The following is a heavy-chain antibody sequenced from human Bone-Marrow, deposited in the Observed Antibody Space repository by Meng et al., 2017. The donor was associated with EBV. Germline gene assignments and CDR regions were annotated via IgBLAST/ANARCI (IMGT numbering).Heavy chain of an antibody. J-gene: IGHJ4*02. Sequence: QVQLQQPGPGLVMPSDTLSVSCTVSGASVSGGTYHWSWIRQPSGKELEWIGYIYDGGTTIYNPSLKSRVTILVDASKNQFSLKLSSVTTADTAVYYCAKSRSSTPGVVDYWGQGTLVTVSS. CDR2: IYDGGTT. CDR1: GASVSGGTYH. CDR3: AKSRSSTPGVVDY. V-gene: IGHV4-61*01. D-gene: IGHD3-10*01.